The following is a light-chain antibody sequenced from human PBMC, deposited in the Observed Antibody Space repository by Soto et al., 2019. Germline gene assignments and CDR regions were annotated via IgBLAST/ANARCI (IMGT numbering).Light chain of an antibody. Sequence: QLVLTQSPSASASLGASVNLTCTLSSGHSSYAIAWHQQQLEKGPRYLMKLNSDGSHSKGDGIPDRFSGSSSGAGSYLTISSLQSEDEADYYCQTWGTGILVFGGGTKLTVL. CDR1: SGHSSYA. CDR2: LNSDGSH. CDR3: QTWGTGILV. V-gene: IGLV4-69*01. J-gene: IGLJ2*01.